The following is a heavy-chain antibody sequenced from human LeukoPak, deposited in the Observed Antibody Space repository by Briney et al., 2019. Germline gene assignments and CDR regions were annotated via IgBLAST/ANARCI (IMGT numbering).Heavy chain of an antibody. CDR3: ARDLDGPILGGWFDP. J-gene: IGHJ5*02. CDR1: GGSISSCY. Sequence: SQTLSLTCTVSGGSISSCYGSWIRQPAGKGLEWIGRIYTSGSTNYNPSLKSRVTISVDKSKNQFSLKLSSVTAADAAVYYCARDLDGPILGGWFDPWGQGTLVTVSS. CDR2: IYTSGST. D-gene: IGHD3/OR15-3a*01. V-gene: IGHV4-4*07.